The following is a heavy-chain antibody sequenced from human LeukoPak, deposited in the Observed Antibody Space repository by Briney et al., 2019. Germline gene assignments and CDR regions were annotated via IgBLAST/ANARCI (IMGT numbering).Heavy chain of an antibody. D-gene: IGHD6-13*01. CDR1: GYTFTGYY. CDR3: ARVHTRYSSSWYMLGY. J-gene: IGHJ4*02. CDR2: INPNSGGT. V-gene: IGHV1-2*02. Sequence: ASVKVSCKASGYTFTGYYMHWVRQAPGQGLEWMGWINPNSGGTNYAQKFQGRVTMTRDTSISTAYMELSRLRSDDTAVYYCARVHTRYSSSWYMLGYWGQGTLVTVSS.